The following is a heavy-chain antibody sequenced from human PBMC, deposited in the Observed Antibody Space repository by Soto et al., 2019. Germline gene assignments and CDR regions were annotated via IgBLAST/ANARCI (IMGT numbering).Heavy chain of an antibody. CDR1: GLTVSGTKY. CDR3: ASWHEREHAYDV. V-gene: IGHV3-53*01. Sequence: DVQLVESGGGLIQPGESLRLSCAAFGLTVSGTKYVAWRRQAPGKGLEWVSALYDVFVSFYADSVKGRFTTSSDRSKSTVYLQMNDLRPDDTAVYYCASWHEREHAYDVWGQGTTVIVSS. CDR2: LYDVFVS. D-gene: IGHD1-1*01. J-gene: IGHJ3*01.